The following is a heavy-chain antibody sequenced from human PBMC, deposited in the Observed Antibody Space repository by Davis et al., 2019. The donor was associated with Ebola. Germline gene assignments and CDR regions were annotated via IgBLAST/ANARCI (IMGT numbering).Heavy chain of an antibody. CDR3: ALDYGGNSGYFDY. Sequence: SVKVSCKASGGTFSSYAISWVRQAPGQGLEWMGGIIPIFGTANYAQKLQGRVTMTTDTSTSTAYMELRSLRSDDTAVYYCALDYGGNSGYFDYWGQGTLVTVSS. CDR2: IIPIFGTA. D-gene: IGHD4-23*01. CDR1: GGTFSSYA. V-gene: IGHV1-69*05. J-gene: IGHJ4*02.